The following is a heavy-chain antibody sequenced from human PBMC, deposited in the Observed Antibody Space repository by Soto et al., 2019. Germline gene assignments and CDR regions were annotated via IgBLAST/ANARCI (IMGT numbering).Heavy chain of an antibody. V-gene: IGHV1-18*01. J-gene: IGHJ4*02. Sequence: QVQLVQSGAEVKKPGASVKVSCKASGYTFANYGISWVRQAPGQGLEWMGWISAYNGYTNYAQNLQGRVTMTTDTYTSTAYMELTSLRSDDTAVYYCARHSSTVPHIPFDYWGQGTLVTVSS. D-gene: IGHD4-17*01. CDR1: GYTFANYG. CDR3: ARHSSTVPHIPFDY. CDR2: ISAYNGYT.